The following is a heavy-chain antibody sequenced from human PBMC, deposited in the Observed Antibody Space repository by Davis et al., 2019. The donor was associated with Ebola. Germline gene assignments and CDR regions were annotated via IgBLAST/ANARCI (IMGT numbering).Heavy chain of an antibody. CDR2: ISAYNGNT. V-gene: IGHV1-18*01. Sequence: ASVKVSCKASGYTFTSYGISWVRQDPGQGLEWMGWISAYNGNTNYAQKLQGRVTMTTDTSTSTAYMELRSLRSDDTAVYYCARVMGELLWWPGYYYYGMDVWGQGTTVTVSS. CDR3: ARVMGELLWWPGYYYYGMDV. CDR1: GYTFTSYG. J-gene: IGHJ6*02. D-gene: IGHD1-26*01.